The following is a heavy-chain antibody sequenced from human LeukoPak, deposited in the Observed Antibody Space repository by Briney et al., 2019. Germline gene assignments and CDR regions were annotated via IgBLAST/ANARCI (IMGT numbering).Heavy chain of an antibody. V-gene: IGHV4-59*01. CDR3: ARDPAYGGYEGSFDY. Sequence: NPSETLSLTCTVSDDSISTYYWSWIRQPPGKGLEWLGYLYYTGYTKYNPSLKSRVTISLGTSKNQFSLKLTSVTAADTAVYYCARDPAYGGYEGSFDYWGQGVLVTVSS. CDR2: LYYTGYT. J-gene: IGHJ4*02. D-gene: IGHD5-12*01. CDR1: DDSISTYY.